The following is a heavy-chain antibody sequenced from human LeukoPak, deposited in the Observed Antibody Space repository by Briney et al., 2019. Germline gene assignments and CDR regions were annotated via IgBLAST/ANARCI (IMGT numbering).Heavy chain of an antibody. Sequence: GGSLRLSCAASGFTFSSYSMNWVRQAPGKGLEWVSSISSSSTYIYYADSVKGRFTISRDNAKNSLYLLMNSLRAEDTAVYYCARVGYCSSTSCQRGFDYWGQGTLVTVSS. D-gene: IGHD2-2*01. CDR1: GFTFSSYS. V-gene: IGHV3-21*01. J-gene: IGHJ4*02. CDR2: ISSSSTYI. CDR3: ARVGYCSSTSCQRGFDY.